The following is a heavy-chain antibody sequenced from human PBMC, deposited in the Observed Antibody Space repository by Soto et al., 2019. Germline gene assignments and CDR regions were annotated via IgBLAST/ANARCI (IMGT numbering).Heavy chain of an antibody. V-gene: IGHV3-30-3*01. J-gene: IGHJ4*02. CDR3: ARDAQYGIAAASTTDY. CDR1: GFTFSSYA. D-gene: IGHD6-13*01. CDR2: ISYDGSNK. Sequence: GGSLRLSCAASGFTFSSYAMHWVRQAPGKGLEWVAVISYDGSNKYYADSVKGRFTISRDNSKNTLYLQMNSLRAEDTAVYYCARDAQYGIAAASTTDYRCQGTLLTV.